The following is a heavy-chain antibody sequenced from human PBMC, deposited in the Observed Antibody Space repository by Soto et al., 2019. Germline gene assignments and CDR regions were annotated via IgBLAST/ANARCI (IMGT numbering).Heavy chain of an antibody. D-gene: IGHD6-13*01. CDR2: IHYSGST. Sequence: QVQLQESGPGLVKPSETLSLTCTVSGGSINSYYWGWIRQPPGKGLEWIGYIHYSGSTNYNPSLKSRVTILVDTPKNQFSLKVNSMTAAYTAVYYCTRGGLAAPNGRWFDPLGQGTLVTVSS. CDR3: TRGGLAAPNGRWFDP. CDR1: GGSINSYY. J-gene: IGHJ5*02. V-gene: IGHV4-59*01.